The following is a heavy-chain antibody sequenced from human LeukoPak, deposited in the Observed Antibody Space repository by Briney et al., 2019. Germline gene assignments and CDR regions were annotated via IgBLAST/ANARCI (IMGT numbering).Heavy chain of an antibody. CDR3: AKDGYLYSSGYYYFDY. D-gene: IGHD3-22*01. J-gene: IGHJ4*02. V-gene: IGHV3-11*01. CDR2: ISSSGSTI. CDR1: GFTFSDYY. Sequence: GGSLRLSCAASGFTFSDYYMSWIRQAPGKGLEWVSYISSSGSTIYYADSVKGRFTISRDNAKNSLYLQMNSLRAEDTAVYYCAKDGYLYSSGYYYFDYWGQGTLVTVSS.